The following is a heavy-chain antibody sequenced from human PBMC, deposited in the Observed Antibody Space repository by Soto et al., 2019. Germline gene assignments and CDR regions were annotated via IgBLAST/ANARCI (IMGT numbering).Heavy chain of an antibody. D-gene: IGHD2-2*01. Sequence: SGPTLVNPPQTRTLTCTFSGFSLSTSGRCVSWIRHPPGKALEWLALIDWDDDKYYSTSLKTRLTISKDTSKNQVVLTMTNIDPVDTAKYYCARIYHFGYYGMDVGGQGTTVTVSS. V-gene: IGHV2-70*01. CDR3: ARIYHFGYYGMDV. CDR2: IDWDDDK. CDR1: GFSLSTSGRC. J-gene: IGHJ6*02.